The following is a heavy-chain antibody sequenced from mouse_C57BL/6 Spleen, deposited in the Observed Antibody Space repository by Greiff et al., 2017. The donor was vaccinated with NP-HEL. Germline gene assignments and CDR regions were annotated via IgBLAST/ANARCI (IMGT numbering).Heavy chain of an antibody. CDR2: IYYSGTI. Sequence: EVQLQESGPGLVKPSQTVFLTCTVTGISITTGNYRWSWIRQFPGNKLEWIGYIYYSGTITYNPSLTSRTTITRDTPKNQFFLEMNSLTAEDTATYYCAREKLGHYYAMDYWGQGTSVTVSS. V-gene: IGHV3-5*01. J-gene: IGHJ4*01. D-gene: IGHD4-1*01. CDR1: GISITTGNYR. CDR3: AREKLGHYYAMDY.